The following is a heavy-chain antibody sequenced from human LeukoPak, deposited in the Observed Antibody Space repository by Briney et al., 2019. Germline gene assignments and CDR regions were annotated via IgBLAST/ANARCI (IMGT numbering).Heavy chain of an antibody. CDR3: ARGRGYSYGFDY. CDR2: MKPNSGNT. Sequence: ASVKVSCKASGYTFISHDINWVRQATGQGLEWMGWMKPNSGNTGYAQKFQGRVTMTRNTSINTAYMELSSLRSEDTAVYFCARGRGYSYGFDYWGQGTLVTVSS. CDR1: GYTFISHD. V-gene: IGHV1-8*01. D-gene: IGHD5-18*01. J-gene: IGHJ4*02.